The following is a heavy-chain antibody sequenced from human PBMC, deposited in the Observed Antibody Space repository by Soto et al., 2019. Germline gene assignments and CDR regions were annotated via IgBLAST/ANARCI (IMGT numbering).Heavy chain of an antibody. V-gene: IGHV4-59*12. CDR1: GGSISIYY. CDR3: AGGSCGGECDSTGLHNHVMDV. CDR2: IYYSGST. Sequence: EPLSHTCIVSGGSISIYYWSWIRQLLRKGLEWIGNIYYSGSTNYNPSLKSRVTISVDTSKNQFSLNLTSVTAADTAMYYCAGGSCGGECDSTGLHNHVMDVSGQGTTVT. J-gene: IGHJ6*02. D-gene: IGHD2-21*01.